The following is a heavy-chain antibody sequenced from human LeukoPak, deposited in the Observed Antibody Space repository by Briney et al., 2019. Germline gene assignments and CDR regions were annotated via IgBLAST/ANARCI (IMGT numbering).Heavy chain of an antibody. J-gene: IGHJ2*01. CDR2: ISSSGSTI. Sequence: PGGSLRLSCAASGFTFSSYEMMWVRQAPGKGLEWISYISSSGSTIYSADSVKGRFTISRDNSKNTLYLQMNSLRTEDTAVYYCARRWYFDLWGRGTLVTVSS. CDR1: GFTFSSYE. V-gene: IGHV3-48*03. CDR3: ARRWYFDL.